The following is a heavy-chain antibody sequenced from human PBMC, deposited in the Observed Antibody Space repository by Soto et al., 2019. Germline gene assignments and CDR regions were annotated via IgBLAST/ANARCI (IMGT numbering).Heavy chain of an antibody. CDR1: GFTFINAW. V-gene: IGHV3-15*07. D-gene: IGHD3-10*01. CDR2: IRSKIDGGTP. Sequence: GGSLRLSCAASGFTFINAWMNWVRQAPGKGLEWVGLIRSKIDGGTPDYAAPVKGRFTISRDDSKNTLYLQMHSLKTEDTAVYYCATGPITLVDYWGQGTPVTVSS. J-gene: IGHJ4*02. CDR3: ATGPITLVDY.